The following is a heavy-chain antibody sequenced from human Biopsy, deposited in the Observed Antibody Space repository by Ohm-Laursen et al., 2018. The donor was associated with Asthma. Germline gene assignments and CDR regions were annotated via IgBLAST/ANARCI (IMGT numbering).Heavy chain of an antibody. Sequence: GALSLTCTVSGGSVSTGSYYWSWIRQPPGKGLEWLGYIYYTGGDNYNPSPKSRVTISVDTSKNQFSLRLNSVTAADTAVYYCARGPNYHGSGRAPIGMDVWGQGTTVTVSS. J-gene: IGHJ6*02. CDR2: IYYTGGD. CDR1: GGSVSTGSYY. D-gene: IGHD3-10*01. V-gene: IGHV4-61*01. CDR3: ARGPNYHGSGRAPIGMDV.